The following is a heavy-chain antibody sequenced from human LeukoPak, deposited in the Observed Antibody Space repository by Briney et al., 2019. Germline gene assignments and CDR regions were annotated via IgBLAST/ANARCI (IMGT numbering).Heavy chain of an antibody. V-gene: IGHV1-69*06. D-gene: IGHD5-18*01. CDR1: GGTFSSNA. CDR2: IIPIFGTA. Sequence: ASVKVSCKASGGTFSSNAISWVRQAPGQGLEWMGRIIPIFGTANYAQKFQGRVTITADKSTSTAYMELSSLRSEDTAVYYCARAQTTMAYYYYYYMDVWGKGTTVTVSS. CDR3: ARAQTTMAYYYYYYMDV. J-gene: IGHJ6*03.